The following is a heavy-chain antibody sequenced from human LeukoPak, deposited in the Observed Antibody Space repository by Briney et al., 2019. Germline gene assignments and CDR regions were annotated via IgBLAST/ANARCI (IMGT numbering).Heavy chain of an antibody. Sequence: ASVKVSCKASGYTFTSYDINWVRQATGQGLEWMGWTNPNSGNTGYAQKFQGRVTMTRNTSISTAYMELSSLRSEDTAVYYCARMDSSSWYEYYYYGMDVWGQGTTVTVSS. J-gene: IGHJ6*02. V-gene: IGHV1-8*01. CDR3: ARMDSSSWYEYYYYGMDV. CDR2: TNPNSGNT. CDR1: GYTFTSYD. D-gene: IGHD6-13*01.